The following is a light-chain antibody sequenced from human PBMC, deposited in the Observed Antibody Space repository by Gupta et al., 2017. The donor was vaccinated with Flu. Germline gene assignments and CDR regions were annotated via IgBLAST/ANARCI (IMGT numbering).Light chain of an antibody. Sequence: DVQLTQSPSFLSASVGDRVTITCRASQDISGFLAWYQQEPEKAPKLLIYLASTLQTGVPSRFSGSGSGTEFTLTISSLQPEDFATYYCRQVDIYPRTFGQGTKVEI. J-gene: IGKJ1*01. CDR2: LAS. V-gene: IGKV1-9*01. CDR3: RQVDIYPRT. CDR1: QDISGF.